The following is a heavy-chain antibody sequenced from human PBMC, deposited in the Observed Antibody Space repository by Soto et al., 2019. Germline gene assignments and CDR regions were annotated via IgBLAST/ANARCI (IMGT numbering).Heavy chain of an antibody. J-gene: IGHJ2*01. CDR3: AREIRSGYYKYWYFDV. CDR2: ISSSGSTI. Sequence: GGSLRLSCAASGFTFSDYYMSWIRQAPGKGLEWVSYISSSGSTIYYADSVKGWVTMTRDTSVNTAYLELSSLRSNDTAVYYCAREIRSGYYKYWYFDVWGRGALVTVSS. D-gene: IGHD3-3*01. V-gene: IGHV3-11*01. CDR1: GFTFSDYY.